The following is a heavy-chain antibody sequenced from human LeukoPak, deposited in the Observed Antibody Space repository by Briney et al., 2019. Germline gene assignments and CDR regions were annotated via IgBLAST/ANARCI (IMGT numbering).Heavy chain of an antibody. V-gene: IGHV4-39*01. CDR2: IHYSGRT. Sequence: PSETLSLTCTVSGDSISSSDYWWGWIRQPPGKGLDWIASIHYSGRTHYNPSLQSRVTISVDTSKNQFSLNLNSVTAADTAVYYCARQRGLGSWSFDYRGQGTLVTVSS. J-gene: IGHJ4*02. CDR1: GDSISSSDYW. CDR3: ARQRGLGSWSFDY. D-gene: IGHD2-15*01.